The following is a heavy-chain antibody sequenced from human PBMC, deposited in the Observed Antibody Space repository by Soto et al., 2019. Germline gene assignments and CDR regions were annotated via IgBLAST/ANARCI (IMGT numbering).Heavy chain of an antibody. V-gene: IGHV1-69*06. Sequence: QARLVQSGAEVRKPGSSVKVSCKVTGGTSTRYAINWVRQAPGQGLEWMGGIVPMFGTSKYAQKFQGRVIITADTSTNIAYMELRSLRSEDTAVYYCNRGSEYDFWSGYLWGQGTLVSVSS. CDR3: NRGSEYDFWSGYL. D-gene: IGHD3-3*01. CDR2: IVPMFGTS. J-gene: IGHJ4*02. CDR1: GGTSTRYA.